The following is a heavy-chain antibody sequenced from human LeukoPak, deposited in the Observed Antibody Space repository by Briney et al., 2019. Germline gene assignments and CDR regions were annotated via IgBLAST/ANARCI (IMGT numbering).Heavy chain of an antibody. Sequence: QSGGSLRLSCAASGFTFSIYAMSCVRQAPGKGLEWVSAITGSVGSTYYADPAKGRFTISGDNSKNTLFLKMNSLRAEATAVYYCAYSSGVARHLYYFYYMGVWGKGTTVTVSS. D-gene: IGHD6-19*01. CDR2: ITGSVGST. CDR3: AYSSGVARHLYYFYYMGV. J-gene: IGHJ6*03. V-gene: IGHV3-23*01. CDR1: GFTFSIYA.